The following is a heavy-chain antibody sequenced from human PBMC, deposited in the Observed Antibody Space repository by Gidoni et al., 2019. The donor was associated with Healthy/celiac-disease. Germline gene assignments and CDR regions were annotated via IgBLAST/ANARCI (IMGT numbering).Heavy chain of an antibody. V-gene: IGHV3-7*01. CDR1: GFTFSSYW. J-gene: IGHJ4*02. CDR3: AGFYGSGAPSDY. CDR2: IKQDGSEK. Sequence: EVQLVESGGGLVQPGGSLRLSCAASGFTFSSYWMSWVRQAPGKGLEWVANIKQDGSEKYYGDSVKGRFTISRDNAKNSLYLQMNSLRAEDTAVYYCAGFYGSGAPSDYWGQGTLVTVSS. D-gene: IGHD3-10*01.